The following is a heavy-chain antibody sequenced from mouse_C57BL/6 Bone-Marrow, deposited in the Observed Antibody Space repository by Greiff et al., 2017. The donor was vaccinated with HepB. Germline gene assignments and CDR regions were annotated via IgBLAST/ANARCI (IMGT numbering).Heavy chain of an antibody. J-gene: IGHJ1*03. CDR2: IYPRSGNT. D-gene: IGHD1-1*01. CDR1: GYTFTSYG. Sequence: VQLQQSGAELARPGASVKLSCKASGYTFTSYGISWVKQRTGQGLEWIGEIYPRSGNTYYNEKFKGKGTLTADKSSSTAYMELRSLTSEDSAVYFCARESTTVVPRYFDVWGTGTTVTVSS. V-gene: IGHV1-81*01. CDR3: ARESTTVVPRYFDV.